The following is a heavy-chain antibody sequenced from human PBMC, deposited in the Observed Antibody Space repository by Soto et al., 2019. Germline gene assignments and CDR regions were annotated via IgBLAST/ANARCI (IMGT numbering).Heavy chain of an antibody. J-gene: IGHJ4*02. CDR1: GYSFNDYW. CDR3: ARDGLRSSSSFDY. V-gene: IGHV5-51*01. D-gene: IGHD6-6*01. Sequence: GESLKISCKGSGYSFNDYWIGWVRHTPGNGLEWMGIIYPDDSDAKYSPSFQGQVTMSADKSISTAYLQWTSLKASDTAMYYCARDGLRSSSSFDYWGQGTLVTVSS. CDR2: IYPDDSDA.